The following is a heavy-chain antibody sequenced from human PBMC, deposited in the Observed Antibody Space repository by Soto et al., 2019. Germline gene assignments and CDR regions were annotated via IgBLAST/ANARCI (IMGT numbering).Heavy chain of an antibody. V-gene: IGHV4-39*07. CDR2: IYYSGST. CDR3: ARALILEWLFDY. D-gene: IGHD3-3*01. J-gene: IGHJ4*02. Sequence: PSETLSLSCTVCGGSISSSSYYWGWIRQPPGKGLEWIGYIYYSGSTYYNPSLKSRVTISVDTSKNQFSLKLSSVTAADTAVYYCARALILEWLFDYWGQGTLVTVSS. CDR1: GGSISSSSYY.